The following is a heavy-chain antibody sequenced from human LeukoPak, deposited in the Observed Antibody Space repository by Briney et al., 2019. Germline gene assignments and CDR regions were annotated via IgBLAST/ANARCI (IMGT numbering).Heavy chain of an antibody. CDR2: IYYSGST. CDR1: GGSISSYY. Sequence: SETLSLTCTVSGGSISSYYWSWIRQPPGKGLEWIGYIYYSGSTNYNPSLKGRVTISVDTSKNQFSLKLSSVTAADTAVYYCARERQYSSSWFQGGSWFDPWGQGTLVTVSS. D-gene: IGHD6-13*01. J-gene: IGHJ5*02. V-gene: IGHV4-59*01. CDR3: ARERQYSSSWFQGGSWFDP.